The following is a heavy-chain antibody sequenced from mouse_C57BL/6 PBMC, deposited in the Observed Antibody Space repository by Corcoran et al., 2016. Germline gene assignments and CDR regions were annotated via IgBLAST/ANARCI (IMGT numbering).Heavy chain of an antibody. CDR1: GFSLSTSGMG. Sequence: QVTLKESGPGILQSSQTLSLTCSFSGFSLSTSGMGVSWIRQPSGKGLEWLAHIYWDDDKRYNPSLKSRLTISKDTSRNQVFLKITSVDTADTATYYCARGYYSYYFDYWGQGTTLTVSS. V-gene: IGHV8-12*01. J-gene: IGHJ2*01. D-gene: IGHD2-12*01. CDR3: ARGYYSYYFDY. CDR2: IYWDDDK.